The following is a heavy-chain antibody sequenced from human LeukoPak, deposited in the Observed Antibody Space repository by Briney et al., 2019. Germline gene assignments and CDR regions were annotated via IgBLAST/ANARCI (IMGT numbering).Heavy chain of an antibody. Sequence: GRSLRLSCAASGFTFDDYAMHWVRQAPGKGLEWVSGISWNSGSIGYADSVKGRFTISRDNTKNSLYLQMNSLRAEDTALYYCAKGATYDSSGYYYEFSVTYYFDYWGQGTLVTVSS. CDR1: GFTFDDYA. J-gene: IGHJ4*02. V-gene: IGHV3-9*01. CDR2: ISWNSGSI. CDR3: AKGATYDSSGYYYEFSVTYYFDY. D-gene: IGHD3-22*01.